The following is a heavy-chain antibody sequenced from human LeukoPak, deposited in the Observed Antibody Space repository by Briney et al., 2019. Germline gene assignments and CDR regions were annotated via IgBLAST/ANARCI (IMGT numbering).Heavy chain of an antibody. J-gene: IGHJ4*02. CDR1: GFTFSNYS. V-gene: IGHV3-21*04. CDR2: ISSSSSYI. Sequence: GGSLRLSCAASGFTFSNYSMNWVRQAPGKGLEWVSSISSSSSYIYYADSVKGRFTISRHNSKNTLYLQMNSLRAEDTAVYYCAREGRSYSSSNWGQGTLVTVSS. CDR3: AREGRSYSSSN. D-gene: IGHD6-6*01.